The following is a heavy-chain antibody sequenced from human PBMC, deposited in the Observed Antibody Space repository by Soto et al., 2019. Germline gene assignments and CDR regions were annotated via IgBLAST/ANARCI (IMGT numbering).Heavy chain of an antibody. D-gene: IGHD1-1*01. CDR2: IYATGTT. CDR1: GASISGFY. Sequence: SETLSLTCTVSGASISGFYWSWIRKSAGKGLEWIGRIYATGTTDYNPSLKSRVMMSVDTSKKQFSLKLRSVTAADTAVYYCVRDGTKTLRDWIDPWGQGISVTVSS. V-gene: IGHV4-4*07. J-gene: IGHJ5*02. CDR3: VRDGTKTLRDWIDP.